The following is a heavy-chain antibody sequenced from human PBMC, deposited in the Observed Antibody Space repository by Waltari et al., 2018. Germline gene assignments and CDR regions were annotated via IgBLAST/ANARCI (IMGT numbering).Heavy chain of an antibody. V-gene: IGHV4-38-2*01. J-gene: IGHJ3*02. CDR2: IYHSGST. CDR3: ARVIVGATGHDAFDI. Sequence: QVQLQESGPGLVKPSETLSLTCAVSGYSISSGYYWGWIRQPPGKGLEGIGSIYHSGSTYYNPSLKSRVTISVDTSKNQFSLKLSSVTAADTAVYYCARVIVGATGHDAFDIWGQGTMVTVSS. D-gene: IGHD1-26*01. CDR1: GYSISSGYY.